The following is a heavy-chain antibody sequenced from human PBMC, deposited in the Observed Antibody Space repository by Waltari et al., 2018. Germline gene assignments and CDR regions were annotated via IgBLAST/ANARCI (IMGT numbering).Heavy chain of an antibody. CDR3: ARRMIVVAYYYYGMDV. CDR2: IYYSGST. Sequence: QLQLQESGPGLVKPSETLSLTCTVSGGSISSSSYYWGWIRQPPGKGLEWIGSIYYSGSTYYNPSLKSRVTISVDTSKNQFSLKLSSVTAADTAVYYCARRMIVVAYYYYGMDVWGQGTTVTVSS. J-gene: IGHJ6*02. D-gene: IGHD3-22*01. V-gene: IGHV4-39*07. CDR1: GGSISSSSYY.